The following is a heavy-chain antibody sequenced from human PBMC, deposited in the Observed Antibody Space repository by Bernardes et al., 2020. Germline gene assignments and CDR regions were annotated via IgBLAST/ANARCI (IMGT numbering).Heavy chain of an antibody. CDR1: KFMFSDYR. CDR3: ARDQRGDLYFDL. CDR2: ISSSGSYI. V-gene: IGHV3-21*01. D-gene: IGHD6-25*01. J-gene: IGHJ2*01. Sequence: GGSLRLSCAAPKFMFSDYRMNWVRQAPGKGLEWVSSISSSGSYIYYADSLKGRFTISRDNAKNSLYLQMNSLRAEDTAVYYCARDQRGDLYFDLWGRGTLVTVSS.